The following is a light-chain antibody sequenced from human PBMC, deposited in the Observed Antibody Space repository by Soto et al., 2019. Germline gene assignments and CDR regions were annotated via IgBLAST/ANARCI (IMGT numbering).Light chain of an antibody. V-gene: IGLV2-14*01. CDR1: SSDIGGYNY. CDR3: SSFTSRNTYV. J-gene: IGLJ1*01. CDR2: DVS. Sequence: QSALTQPASVSGSPGQSTTISCTGTSSDIGGYNYVSWYQQLPGEAPKLIIYDVSDRPSGVSTRFSGSKSGNTASLTISGLQAEDEGDSYCSSFTSRNTYVFGTGTKLTVL.